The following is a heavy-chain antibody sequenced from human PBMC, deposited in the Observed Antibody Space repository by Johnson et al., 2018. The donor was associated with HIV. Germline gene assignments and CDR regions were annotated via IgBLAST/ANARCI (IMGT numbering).Heavy chain of an antibody. J-gene: IGHJ3*02. CDR3: AKDPYSGSPVDI. D-gene: IGHD1-26*01. CDR1: GFSVSNNY. Sequence: VQLVESGGGLVQSGGSLRLSCGASGFSVSNNYMNWVRQAPGKGLEWVSVLYSGGNTYYADSVRGRFTISRDNSKNTLYLQMSSLKVEYAALYYCAKDPYSGSPVDIWGQGTMVTVSS. V-gene: IGHV3-66*01. CDR2: LYSGGNT.